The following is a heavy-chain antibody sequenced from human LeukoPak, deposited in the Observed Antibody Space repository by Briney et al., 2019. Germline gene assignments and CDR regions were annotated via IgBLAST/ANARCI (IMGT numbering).Heavy chain of an antibody. CDR1: GFTFSTFA. V-gene: IGHV3-23*01. CDR3: ATYRQVLLPFES. Sequence: GGSLRLSCAASGFTFSTFAMIWVRQPPGKGLEWVSSIFPSGGEIHYADSVRGRFTISRDNSKSTLSLQMNSLRAEDTAIYYCATYRQVLLPFESWGRGTLVTVSS. D-gene: IGHD2-8*02. J-gene: IGHJ4*02. CDR2: IFPSGGEI.